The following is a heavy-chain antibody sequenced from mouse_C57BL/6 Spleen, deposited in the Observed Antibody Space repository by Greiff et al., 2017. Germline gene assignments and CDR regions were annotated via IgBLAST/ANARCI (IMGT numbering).Heavy chain of an antibody. D-gene: IGHD4-1*01. CDR3: ARRGLTGTLFDY. J-gene: IGHJ2*01. CDR1: GYTFTSYG. V-gene: IGHV1-81*01. CDR2: IYPRSGNT. Sequence: QVHVKQSGAELARPGASVKLSCKASGYTFTSYGISWVKQRTGQGLEWIGEIYPRSGNTYYNEKFKGKATLTADKSSSTAYMELRSLTSEDSAVYFCARRGLTGTLFDYWGQGTTLTVSS.